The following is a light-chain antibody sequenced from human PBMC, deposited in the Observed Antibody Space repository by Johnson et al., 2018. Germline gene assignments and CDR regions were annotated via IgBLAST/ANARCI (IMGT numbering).Light chain of an antibody. CDR1: SSNIGNNY. CDR2: ENN. J-gene: IGLJ1*01. V-gene: IGLV1-51*02. CDR3: GTWDSSLSAGKV. Sequence: QSVLTQPPSVSAAPGQKITISCSGSSSNIGNNYVSWYQQLPGTAPNLLIYENNKRPSGIPDRFSGSKSGTSATLGFTGLQTGDEADYYCGTWDSSLSAGKVFGTGTKVTVL.